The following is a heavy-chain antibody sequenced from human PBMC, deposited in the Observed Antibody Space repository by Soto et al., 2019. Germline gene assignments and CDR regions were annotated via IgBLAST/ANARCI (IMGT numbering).Heavy chain of an antibody. CDR3: AKDRIAARPSPYGMDV. CDR2: ISGSGGST. J-gene: IGHJ6*02. Sequence: PGGSLRLSCAASGFTFSSYAMSWVRQSPGEGLEWVSAISGSGGSTYYADSVKGRFTISRDNSKNTLYLQMNSLRAEDTAVYYCAKDRIAARPSPYGMDVWGQGTTVTVSS. D-gene: IGHD6-6*01. V-gene: IGHV3-23*01. CDR1: GFTFSSYA.